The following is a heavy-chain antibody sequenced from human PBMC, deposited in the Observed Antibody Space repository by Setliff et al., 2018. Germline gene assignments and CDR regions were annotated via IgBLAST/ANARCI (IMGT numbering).Heavy chain of an antibody. D-gene: IGHD1-26*01. J-gene: IGHJ4*02. V-gene: IGHV3-21*01. CDR1: GFTFSSYS. CDR3: ASSKGIVGATSDY. Sequence: GGSLSLSCAASGFTFSSYSMNWVRQAPGKGLEWVSSISSSSSYIYYADSVKGRFTISRDNAKNSLYLQMNSLRAEDTAVYYCASSKGIVGATSDYWGLGTLVTVSS. CDR2: ISSSSSYI.